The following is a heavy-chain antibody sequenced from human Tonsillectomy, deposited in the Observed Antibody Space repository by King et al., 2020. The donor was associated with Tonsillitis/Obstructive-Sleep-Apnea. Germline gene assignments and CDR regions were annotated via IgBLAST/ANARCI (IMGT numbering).Heavy chain of an antibody. CDR3: TRDRVELXWFGESKKDPQSDYSYYGMDV. D-gene: IGHD3-10*01. CDR2: IRSKAYGGTT. J-gene: IGHJ6*02. V-gene: IGHV3-49*04. Sequence: VQLVESGGGLVQPGRSLRLSCTASGFTFGDYAMSWVRQAPGKGLEWVGFIRSKAYGGTTEYAASVKGRFTISRDDSKSIAYLQMNSLKTEDTAVYYCTRDRVELXWFGESKKDPQSDYSYYGMDVWGQGTTVTVSX. CDR1: GFTFGDYA.